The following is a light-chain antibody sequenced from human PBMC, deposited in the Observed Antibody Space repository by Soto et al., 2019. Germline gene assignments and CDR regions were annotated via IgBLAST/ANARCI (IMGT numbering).Light chain of an antibody. CDR2: DAS. J-gene: IGKJ5*01. CDR3: QQRSNWLT. Sequence: EIVLTQSPGTLSLSPGERATLSCRASQSVSSSYLAWYQQKPGQAPRLLIYDASNRATGIPARFSGSGSGTDFTLTISSLEPEDFAVYYCQQRSNWLTFGQGTQREIK. CDR1: QSVSSSY. V-gene: IGKV3D-20*02.